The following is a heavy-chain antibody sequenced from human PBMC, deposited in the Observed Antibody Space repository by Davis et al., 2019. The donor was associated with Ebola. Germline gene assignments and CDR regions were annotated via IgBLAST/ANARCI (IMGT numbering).Heavy chain of an antibody. Sequence: GESLKISCAASGFTFSNAWMSWVRQAPGKGLEWVGRIKSKTDGGTTDYAAPVKGRFTISRDDSKNTLYLQMNSLKTEDTAVYYCTTDTSSIVVVPAAIRWDYYYYGMDVWGQGTTVTVSS. CDR3: TTDTSSIVVVPAAIRWDYYYYGMDV. CDR2: IKSKTDGGTT. V-gene: IGHV3-15*01. J-gene: IGHJ6*02. CDR1: GFTFSNAW. D-gene: IGHD2-2*01.